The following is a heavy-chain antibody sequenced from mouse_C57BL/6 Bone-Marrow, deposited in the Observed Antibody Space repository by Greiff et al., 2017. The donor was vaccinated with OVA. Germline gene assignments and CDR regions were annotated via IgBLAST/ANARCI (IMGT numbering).Heavy chain of an antibody. J-gene: IGHJ2*01. CDR1: GYTFTSYW. V-gene: IGHV1-59*01. CDR2: IDPSDSYT. Sequence: QVQLQQPGAELVRPGTSVKLSCKASGYTFTSYWMHWVKKRPGQGLEWIGVIDPSDSYTNYNQKFKGKATLTVDTSSSTAYMQLSSLTSEDSAVYYCSPLMVTTGYWGQGTTLTVSS. CDR3: SPLMVTTGY. D-gene: IGHD2-2*01.